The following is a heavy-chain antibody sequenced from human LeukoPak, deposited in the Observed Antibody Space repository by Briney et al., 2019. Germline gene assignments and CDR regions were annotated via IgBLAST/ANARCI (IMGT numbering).Heavy chain of an antibody. CDR3: AKDYSSGWDHDAFDI. Sequence: PGGSLRLSCAASGFTFSSYAMSWVRQAPGKGLERVSAISGSGGSTYYADSAKGRFTISRDNSKNTLYLQMNSLRAEDTAVYYCAKDYSSGWDHDAFDIWGQGTMVTVSS. CDR1: GFTFSSYA. V-gene: IGHV3-23*01. CDR2: ISGSGGST. J-gene: IGHJ3*02. D-gene: IGHD6-19*01.